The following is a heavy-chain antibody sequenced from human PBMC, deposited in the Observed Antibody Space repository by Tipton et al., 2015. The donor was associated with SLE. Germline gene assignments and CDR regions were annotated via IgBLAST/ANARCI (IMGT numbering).Heavy chain of an antibody. CDR3: AGVSRDAFEI. J-gene: IGHJ3*02. V-gene: IGHV4-34*01. D-gene: IGHD5/OR15-5a*01. Sequence: TLSLTCAVYGGSFSGYYWSWIRQPPGKGLEWIGEINHRGSTNYNPSLKSRVTISVDTSKNQFSLKLSFLTAADTAVYYCAGVSRDAFEIWGQGTMVTVSS. CDR1: GGSFSGYY. CDR2: INHRGST.